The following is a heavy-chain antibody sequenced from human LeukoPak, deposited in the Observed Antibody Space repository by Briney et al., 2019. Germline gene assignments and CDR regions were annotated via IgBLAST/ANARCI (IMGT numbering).Heavy chain of an antibody. CDR2: INPNSGGT. CDR3: ARVKIAYYDILTGYQGQFFYYFDY. CDR1: GYTFTGYY. V-gene: IGHV1-2*02. J-gene: IGHJ4*02. D-gene: IGHD3-9*01. Sequence: ASVKVSCKASGYTFTGYYMHWVRQAPGQGLEWMGWINPNSGGTNYALKFQGRVTMTRDTSISTAYMELSRLRSDDTAVYYCARVKIAYYDILTGYQGQFFYYFDYWGQGTLVTVSS.